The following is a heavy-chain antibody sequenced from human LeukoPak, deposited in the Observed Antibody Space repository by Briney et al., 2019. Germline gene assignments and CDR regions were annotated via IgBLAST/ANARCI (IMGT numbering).Heavy chain of an antibody. CDR1: GGSISSSSYY. V-gene: IGHV4-39*07. CDR3: ARIQAYYDILTGYYLLNWFDP. J-gene: IGHJ5*02. Sequence: SETLSLTCTVSGGSISSSSYYWGWIRQPPGKGPEWIGSIYYSGSTYYNPSLKSRVTISVDTSKNQFSLKLSSVTAADTAVYYCARIQAYYDILTGYYLLNWFDPWGQGTLVTVSS. D-gene: IGHD3-9*01. CDR2: IYYSGST.